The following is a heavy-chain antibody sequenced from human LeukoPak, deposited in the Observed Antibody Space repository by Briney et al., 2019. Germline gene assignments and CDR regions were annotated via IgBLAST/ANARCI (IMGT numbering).Heavy chain of an antibody. CDR3: ARGYCTSSTCYSFDY. Sequence: ASVKVSCKASGYTFTSYAMHWVRQAPGQRLEWMGCINAGNADTKYSQKFQGGVTITRDTSASTAYMELSSLRSEDTAVYYCARGYCTSSTCYSFDYWGQGTLVTVSS. J-gene: IGHJ4*02. CDR1: GYTFTSYA. V-gene: IGHV1-3*01. D-gene: IGHD2-15*01. CDR2: INAGNADT.